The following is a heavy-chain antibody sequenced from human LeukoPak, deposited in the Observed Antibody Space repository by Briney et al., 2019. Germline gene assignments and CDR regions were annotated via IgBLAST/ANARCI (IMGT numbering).Heavy chain of an antibody. CDR1: EFTFKDAW. Sequence: GGSLRLSCAASEFTFKDAWMSWVRQAPGKGPQWVARIKTQTDGGTTEYNTPVKGRFTISRDDSKNTLYLQMNSLRAEDTAVYYCARDRTPAKRQQLVLVWFDPWGQGTLVTVSS. J-gene: IGHJ5*02. D-gene: IGHD6-13*01. CDR3: ARDRTPAKRQQLVLVWFDP. CDR2: IKTQTDGGTT. V-gene: IGHV3-15*01.